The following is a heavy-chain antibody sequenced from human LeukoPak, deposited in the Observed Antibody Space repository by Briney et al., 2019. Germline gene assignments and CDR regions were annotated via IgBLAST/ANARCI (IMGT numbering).Heavy chain of an antibody. Sequence: PGRSLRLSCAASGFTFSSFDMTWVRQAPGKGLEWVSTISVSATNTYYADSVKGRFTISRDNSKNTMYLQIDSLRADDTAVYYCATITSMRVVLISWGQGTLVTVSS. D-gene: IGHD3-22*01. V-gene: IGHV3-23*01. J-gene: IGHJ1*01. CDR2: ISVSATNT. CDR3: ATITSMRVVLIS. CDR1: GFTFSSFD.